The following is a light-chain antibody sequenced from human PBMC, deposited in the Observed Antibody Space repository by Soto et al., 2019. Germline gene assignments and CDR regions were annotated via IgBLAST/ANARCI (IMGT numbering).Light chain of an antibody. CDR1: QSVDTY. CDR2: YAS. Sequence: EVVLTQSPATLSLSPGERATLSCRASQSVDTYLVWYQQQPGHPPTLLIYYASNRGTGIPARCSGSGSGTDVFPPITTREPADFAVVYCHQRNNWPPWTFGPGTKVDF. V-gene: IGKV3-11*01. CDR3: HQRNNWPPWT. J-gene: IGKJ3*01.